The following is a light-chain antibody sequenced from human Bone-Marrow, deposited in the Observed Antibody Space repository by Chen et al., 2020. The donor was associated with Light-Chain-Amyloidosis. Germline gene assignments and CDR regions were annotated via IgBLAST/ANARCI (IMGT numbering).Light chain of an antibody. CDR1: NIGSTS. CDR3: QVWDRSSDRPV. Sequence: SYVLTQPSSVSVAPGQTATIACGGNNIGSTSVHWYQQTPGQAPLLIVYDASDRPSGIPERLSGSNSGNTATLTISRVEVGDEADYYCQVWDRSSDRPVFGGGTKLTVL. V-gene: IGLV3-21*02. CDR2: DAS. J-gene: IGLJ3*02.